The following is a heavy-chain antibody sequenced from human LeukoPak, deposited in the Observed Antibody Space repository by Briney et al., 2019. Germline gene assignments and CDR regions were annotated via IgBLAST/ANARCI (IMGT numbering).Heavy chain of an antibody. CDR1: GGSISSYY. Sequence: SETLSLTCTVSGGSISSYYWSWIRQPAGKGLECIGRVYSSGSTNYNPSLKSRVTMSVDTSKNQFSLKLSSVTAADTAVYYCAREGAAPYYYMDVWGKGTTVTISS. V-gene: IGHV4-4*07. D-gene: IGHD1-26*01. CDR2: VYSSGST. CDR3: AREGAAPYYYMDV. J-gene: IGHJ6*03.